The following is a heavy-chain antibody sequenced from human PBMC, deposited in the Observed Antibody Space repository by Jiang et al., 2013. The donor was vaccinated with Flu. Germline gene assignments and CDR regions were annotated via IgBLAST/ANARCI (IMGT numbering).Heavy chain of an antibody. J-gene: IGHJ4*02. CDR3: ASQHWDHGVGSYYMSH. CDR1: SIISENSY. V-gene: IGHV4-39*07. CDR2: SIIVGPP. Sequence: SIISENSYWGWIRQPPREGAWSGLGASIIVGPPTTTRPSKSRVTISADTSKKQFSLKLSSVTAADTAVYYCASQHWDHGVGSYYMSHWGQGTLVTVSS. D-gene: IGHD3-10*01.